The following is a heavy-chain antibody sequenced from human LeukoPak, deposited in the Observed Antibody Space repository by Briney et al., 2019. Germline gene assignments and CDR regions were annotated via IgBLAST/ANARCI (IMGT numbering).Heavy chain of an antibody. CDR2: INPDGGDK. CDR1: GFTFSSYA. D-gene: IGHD4-17*01. CDR3: ARLKGTTSVFDY. Sequence: GRPLRLSCAASGFTFSSYAMHWVRQAPGKGLEWVVNINPDGGDKFYVDSVKGRFTASRDNARNSLYLQMDSLRAADTAVYYCARLKGTTSVFDYWGQGTLVTVAS. J-gene: IGHJ4*02. V-gene: IGHV3-7*03.